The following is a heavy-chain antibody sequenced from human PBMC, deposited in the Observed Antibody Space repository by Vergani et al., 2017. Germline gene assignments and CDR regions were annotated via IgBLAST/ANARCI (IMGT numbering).Heavy chain of an antibody. V-gene: IGHV4-34*01. J-gene: IGHJ2*01. CDR3: ARAWGAAAGTHKRRPYFDL. CDR2: INHSGST. D-gene: IGHD6-13*01. CDR1: GGSFSGYY. Sequence: QVQLQQWGAGLLKPSETLSLTCAVYGGSFSGYYWSWIRQPPGKGLEWIGEINHSGSTNYNPSLKSRVTISVDTSKNQFSLKLSSVTAADTAVYYCARAWGAAAGTHKRRPYFDLWGRGTLVTVSS.